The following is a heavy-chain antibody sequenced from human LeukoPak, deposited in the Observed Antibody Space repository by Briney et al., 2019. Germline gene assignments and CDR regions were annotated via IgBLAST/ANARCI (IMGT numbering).Heavy chain of an antibody. CDR2: FSTYNGDT. J-gene: IGHJ3*01. V-gene: IGHV1-18*01. D-gene: IGHD3-16*01. CDR1: GYTFTNYG. Sequence: GASVRVSCKASGYTFTNYGINWVRQAPGQRPEWMGWFSTYNGDTKYAQKLKGRVTLTADTLTSTAYMELRTLISDDTATYYCAIAQGVITWGGADVYDVWGQGTTVIVSS. CDR3: AIAQGVITWGGADVYDV.